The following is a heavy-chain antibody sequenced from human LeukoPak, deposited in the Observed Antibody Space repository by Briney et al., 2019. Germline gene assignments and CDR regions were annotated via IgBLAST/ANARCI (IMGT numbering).Heavy chain of an antibody. Sequence: SETLSLTCTVSGYSISSGYYWGWIRQPPGKGLEWIGSIYHSGRTFYNPSLKSRVTMSVDTSNNQFSLKLRSVTAADTAVYYCARGPADYYDSSGYKDAFDIWGQGTMVTVSS. J-gene: IGHJ3*02. D-gene: IGHD3-22*01. V-gene: IGHV4-38-2*02. CDR3: ARGPADYYDSSGYKDAFDI. CDR1: GYSISSGYY. CDR2: IYHSGRT.